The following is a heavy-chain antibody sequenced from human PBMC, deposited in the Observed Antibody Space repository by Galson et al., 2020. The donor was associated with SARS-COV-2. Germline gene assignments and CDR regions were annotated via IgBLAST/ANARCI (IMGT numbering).Heavy chain of an antibody. V-gene: IGHV3-21*01. Sequence: GGSLRPSCEVSGFPSNSYSMTWVRQAPGKGLEWVSSIRSGSDYIYTADSVKGRFTISRDNAKNSLYLQMNSLRAEDTAVYYCAREASWAMFAMDVWGQGTTVTVSS. CDR1: GFPSNSYS. CDR2: IRSGSDYI. CDR3: AREASWAMFAMDV. J-gene: IGHJ6*02. D-gene: IGHD3-10*02.